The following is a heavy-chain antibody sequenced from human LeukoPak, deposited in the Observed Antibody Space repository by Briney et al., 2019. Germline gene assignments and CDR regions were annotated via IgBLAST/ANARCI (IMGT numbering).Heavy chain of an antibody. CDR3: AREGTFGDYRASGDH. CDR2: IKQDGSQK. J-gene: IGHJ4*02. D-gene: IGHD2-21*02. Sequence: AGGSLRLSCEASGFTFSTYWMKWVRQAPGKGLEWVANIKQDGSQKYYVDSVKGRFIISRDNAKNSLYLQMNSVRAEDTAVYYCAREGTFGDYRASGDHWGQGALVTVSP. V-gene: IGHV3-7*03. CDR1: GFTFSTYW.